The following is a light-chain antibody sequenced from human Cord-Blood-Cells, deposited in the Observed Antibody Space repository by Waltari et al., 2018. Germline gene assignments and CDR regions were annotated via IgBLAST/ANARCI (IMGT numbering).Light chain of an antibody. J-gene: IGLJ1*01. V-gene: IGLV2-23*02. Sequence: QSALTQPAAVSGSPGQSITISCPGTSSDVGSYNLVSWYQQHPGKAPTLMIYEVSKRPSGVSNRFSGSKSGNTASLTISGLQAEDEADYYCCSYAGSYVFGTGTKVTVL. CDR1: SSDVGSYNL. CDR2: EVS. CDR3: CSYAGSYV.